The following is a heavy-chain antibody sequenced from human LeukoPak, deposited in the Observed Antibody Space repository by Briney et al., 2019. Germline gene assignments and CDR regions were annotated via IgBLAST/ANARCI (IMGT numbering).Heavy chain of an antibody. Sequence: ASVKVSCKVSGYTLTELSMHWVRQAPGKGLEWMGGFDPEDGETIYAQKFQGRVTMTEDTSTDTAYMELGSLRSEDTAVYYCATQEGRFWSGYPGNYFDYWGQGTLVTVSS. CDR1: GYTLTELS. CDR2: FDPEDGET. D-gene: IGHD3-3*01. CDR3: ATQEGRFWSGYPGNYFDY. J-gene: IGHJ4*02. V-gene: IGHV1-24*01.